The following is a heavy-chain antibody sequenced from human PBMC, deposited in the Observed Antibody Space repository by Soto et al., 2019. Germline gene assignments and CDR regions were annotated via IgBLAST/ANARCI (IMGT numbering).Heavy chain of an antibody. D-gene: IGHD1-26*01. CDR3: ASAIERWEVNYYFDF. V-gene: IGHV1-69*06. CDR1: GSTFNNFA. J-gene: IGHJ4*02. CDR2: IVVDSNTA. Sequence: QVVLLQSGAAVKEPGSSVRVSCQVSGSTFNNFAFSWVRQAPRHGPEWMRGIVVDSNTAQYSQRFQDRVTISADTSTDTLYMELGSLTFEDTAVYYCASAIERWEVNYYFDFWGQGTLVTVSS.